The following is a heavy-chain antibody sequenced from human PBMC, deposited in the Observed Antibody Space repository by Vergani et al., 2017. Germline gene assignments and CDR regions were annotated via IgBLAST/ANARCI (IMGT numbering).Heavy chain of an antibody. J-gene: IGHJ4*02. Sequence: EVQLVPSGAEVKTPGASLKISCKSSGYSFTSYWIGWVHQMPGKGREWMGIIYPGDSDTKYSPSFQGQDTISADKSISTAYLQWSSLKASDTARYYCGRDRSAIPYWGQGTLVTVSS. CDR1: GYSFTSYW. V-gene: IGHV5-51*03. CDR2: IYPGDSDT. D-gene: IGHD2-2*01. CDR3: GRDRSAIPY.